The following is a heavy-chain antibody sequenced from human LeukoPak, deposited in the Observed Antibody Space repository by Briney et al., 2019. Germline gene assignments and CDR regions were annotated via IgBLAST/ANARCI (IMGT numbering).Heavy chain of an antibody. CDR3: AREPTYYDSSGDAFDI. D-gene: IGHD3-22*01. Sequence: SETLSLTRTVSGGSISSSSYYWSWIRQPAGKGLEWIGRIYTSGSTNYNPSLKSRVTISVDTSKNQFSLKLSSVTAADTAVYYCAREPTYYDSSGDAFDIWGQGTMVTVSS. CDR1: GGSISSSSYY. V-gene: IGHV4-61*02. J-gene: IGHJ3*02. CDR2: IYTSGST.